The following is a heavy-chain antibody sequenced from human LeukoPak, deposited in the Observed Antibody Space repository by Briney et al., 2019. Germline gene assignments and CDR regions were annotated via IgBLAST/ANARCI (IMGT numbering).Heavy chain of an antibody. J-gene: IGHJ4*02. CDR2: ISGSGGST. CDR3: AKDRYPGIAVAVGDY. V-gene: IGHV3-23*01. CDR1: GFTFSSYA. Sequence: GVSLRLSCAASGFTFSSYAMSWVRQAPGKGLEWVSAISGSGGSTYYADSVKGRFTISRDNSKNTLYLQMNSLRAEDTAVYYCAKDRYPGIAVAVGDYWGQGTLVTVSS. D-gene: IGHD6-19*01.